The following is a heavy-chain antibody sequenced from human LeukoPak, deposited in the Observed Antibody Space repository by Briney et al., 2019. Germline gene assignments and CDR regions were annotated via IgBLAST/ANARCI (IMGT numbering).Heavy chain of an antibody. Sequence: GGSLRLSCAASGFTVSSNYMSWVRQAPGKGLEWVSVIYSGGSTYYADSVKGRFTISRDNSKNTLYLQMNSLRAEDTAVHYCAYSSSWRKFDYWGQGTLVTVSS. D-gene: IGHD6-13*01. J-gene: IGHJ4*02. CDR1: GFTVSSNY. CDR3: AYSSSWRKFDY. CDR2: IYSGGST. V-gene: IGHV3-66*01.